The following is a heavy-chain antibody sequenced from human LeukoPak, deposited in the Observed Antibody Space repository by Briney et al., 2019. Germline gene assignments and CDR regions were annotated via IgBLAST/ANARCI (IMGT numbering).Heavy chain of an antibody. CDR2: INHSGST. CDR1: GGSFSGYY. V-gene: IGHV4-34*01. CDR3: AREPPYSGSWTDFDY. D-gene: IGHD6-13*01. J-gene: IGHJ4*02. Sequence: SETLSLTCAVYGGSFSGYYWSWIRQPPGKGLEWIGEINHSGSTNYNPSLKSRVTISVDTSKNQFSLKLSSVTAADTAVYYRAREPPYSGSWTDFDYWGQGTLVTVSS.